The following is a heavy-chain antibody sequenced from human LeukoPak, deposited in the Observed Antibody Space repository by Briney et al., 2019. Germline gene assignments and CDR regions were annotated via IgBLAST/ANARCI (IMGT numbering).Heavy chain of an antibody. CDR1: GGSISSYY. CDR2: IYYSGST. D-gene: IGHD1-26*01. Sequence: SETLSLTRTVSGGSISSYYWSWIRQPPGKGLEWIGYIYYSGSTNYNPSLKSRVTISVDTSKNQFSLKLSSVTAADTAVYYCARHPYRDGMDVWGQGTTVTVSS. V-gene: IGHV4-59*08. J-gene: IGHJ6*02. CDR3: ARHPYRDGMDV.